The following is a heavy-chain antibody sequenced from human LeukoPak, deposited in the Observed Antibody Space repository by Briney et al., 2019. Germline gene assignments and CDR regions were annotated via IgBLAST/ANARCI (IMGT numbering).Heavy chain of an antibody. D-gene: IGHD3-16*01. CDR2: ICYSGST. CDR3: AIAGSNYVLGWFDP. CDR1: GDSISSGDYY. Sequence: SQTLSLTCTVSGDSISSGDYYWSWIRQPPGKGLEWIGYICYSGSTYYNPSLKRRLTISIDTSKNQFSLKLSSVTAADTAVYYCAIAGSNYVLGWFDPWGQGTLVTVSS. J-gene: IGHJ5*02. V-gene: IGHV4-30-4*01.